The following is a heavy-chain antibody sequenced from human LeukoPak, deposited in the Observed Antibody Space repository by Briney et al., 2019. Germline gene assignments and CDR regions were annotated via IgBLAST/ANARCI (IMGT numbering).Heavy chain of an antibody. J-gene: IGHJ4*02. Sequence: GGSLRLSCAASGFTVSSSNYMNWVRQAPGKGLEWVSGIYTGGTTYYTDSVKGRFTISRDNSKNTVYLQMNSLRDEDTAVYYCARNVGYWGQGTLVTVSS. D-gene: IGHD1-26*01. CDR1: GFTVSSSNY. CDR2: IYTGGTT. CDR3: ARNVGY. V-gene: IGHV3-53*01.